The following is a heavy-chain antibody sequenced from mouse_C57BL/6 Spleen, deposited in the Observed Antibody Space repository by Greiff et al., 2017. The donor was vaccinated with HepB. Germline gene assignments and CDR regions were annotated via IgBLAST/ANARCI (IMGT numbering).Heavy chain of an antibody. Sequence: QVQLKESGAELVKPGASVKLSCKASGYTFTSYWMHWVKQRPGQGLEWIGMIHPNSGSTNYNEKFKSKATLTVDKSSSTAYMQLSSLTSEDSAVYYCARELTGGVPWYFDVWGTGTTVTVSS. D-gene: IGHD4-1*01. CDR2: IHPNSGST. V-gene: IGHV1-64*01. CDR1: GYTFTSYW. J-gene: IGHJ1*03. CDR3: ARELTGGVPWYFDV.